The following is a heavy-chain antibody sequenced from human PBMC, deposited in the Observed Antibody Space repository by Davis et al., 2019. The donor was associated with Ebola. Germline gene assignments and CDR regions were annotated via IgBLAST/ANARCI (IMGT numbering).Heavy chain of an antibody. D-gene: IGHD1-26*01. V-gene: IGHV3-64D*08. CDR3: VKSRSKWRYFDY. CDR2: ISSNGGST. Sequence: GESLKISCSASGFTFSSYAMHWVRQAPGKGLEYVSAISSNGGSTFYADSVKGRFSISRDNSKNTLYLQMSSLRAEDTAVYYCVKSRSKWRYFDYWGQGTLVTVSS. J-gene: IGHJ4*02. CDR1: GFTFSSYA.